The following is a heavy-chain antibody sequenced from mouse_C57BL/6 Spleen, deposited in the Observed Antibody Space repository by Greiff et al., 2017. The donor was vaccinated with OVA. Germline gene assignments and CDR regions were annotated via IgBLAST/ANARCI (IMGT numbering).Heavy chain of an antibody. D-gene: IGHD1-1*01. V-gene: IGHV1-64*01. CDR2: IHPNSGST. CDR1: GYTFTSYW. Sequence: VKLQQPGAELVKPGASVKLSCKASGYTFTSYWMHWVKQRPGQGLEWIGMIHPNSGSTNYNEKFKSKATLTVDKSSSTAYMQLSSLTSEDSAVYYCARSEGFYYYGSSSYYYAMDYWGQGTSVTVSS. J-gene: IGHJ4*01. CDR3: ARSEGFYYYGSSSYYYAMDY.